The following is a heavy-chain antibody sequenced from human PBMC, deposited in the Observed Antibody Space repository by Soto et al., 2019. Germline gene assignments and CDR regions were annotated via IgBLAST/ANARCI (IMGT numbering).Heavy chain of an antibody. CDR3: AKAISGYNAPLDH. CDR2: INSDGSST. CDR1: GFTFSSYW. D-gene: IGHD1-20*01. J-gene: IGHJ4*02. V-gene: IGHV3-74*01. Sequence: GGSLRLSCAASGFTFSSYWMHWVRQAPGKGLVWVSRINSDGSSTTYADSVKGRFTISRDNAKNTLYLQMNSLRAEDTAVYYCAKAISGYNAPLDHWGQGTRVTVSS.